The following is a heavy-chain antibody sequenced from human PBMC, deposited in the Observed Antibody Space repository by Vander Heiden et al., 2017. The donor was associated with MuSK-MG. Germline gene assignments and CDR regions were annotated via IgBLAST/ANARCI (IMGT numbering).Heavy chain of an antibody. J-gene: IGHJ3*02. Sequence: QAQLVESGGGVVQPGRSLRLSCAASGFTFSGYAMHWVRQAPGQGLEWVALISFDGTHEYYAESVKGRISLSRDNSKNTVYVQMNSLKPDDTAVYYCATGLIASNAFDIWGQGTMVTVSS. CDR1: GFTFSGYA. CDR3: ATGLIASNAFDI. V-gene: IGHV3-30*04. CDR2: ISFDGTHE.